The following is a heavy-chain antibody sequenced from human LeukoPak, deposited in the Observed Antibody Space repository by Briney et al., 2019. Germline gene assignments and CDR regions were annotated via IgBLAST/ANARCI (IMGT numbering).Heavy chain of an antibody. CDR2: INHSGST. Sequence: SETLSLTCAVYGGSFSGYFWSWIRQPPGKGLEWIGEINHSGSTNYNPSLKSRVTISVDTSKNQFSLKLSSVTAADTAVYYCARQGTYYYDSSGYWAFDIWGQGTMVTVSS. D-gene: IGHD3-22*01. CDR3: ARQGTYYYDSSGYWAFDI. J-gene: IGHJ3*02. V-gene: IGHV4-34*01. CDR1: GGSFSGYF.